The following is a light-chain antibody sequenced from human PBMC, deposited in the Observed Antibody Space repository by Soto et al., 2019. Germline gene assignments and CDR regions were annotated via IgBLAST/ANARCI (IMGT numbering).Light chain of an antibody. CDR2: EVS. CDR1: SSDVGGYNF. J-gene: IGLJ1*01. Sequence: QSVLTQPASVSGSPGQSITISCTGTSSDVGGYNFVSWYQYHPGKAPKLLIYEVSNRPSGVSDRFSGSKTGNTASLTISGLQPEDEADYSCSSYTITPALVFGSGTKGTVL. CDR3: SSYTITPALV. V-gene: IGLV2-14*01.